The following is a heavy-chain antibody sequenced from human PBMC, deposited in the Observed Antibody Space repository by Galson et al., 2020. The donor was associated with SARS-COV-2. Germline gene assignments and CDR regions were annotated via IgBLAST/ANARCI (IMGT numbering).Heavy chain of an antibody. D-gene: IGHD2-15*01. Sequence: SETLSLTCTVPGGSIRSYYWSWTRQPPGKGLEWIGYIYSSGSTNYNPSLKSRVTISVDTSKNQFSLKLSSVTAADTAVYYCARDLGSPPYYYYGMDVWGQGTTVTVSS. V-gene: IGHV4-59*13. J-gene: IGHJ6*02. CDR1: GGSIRSYY. CDR3: ARDLGSPPYYYYGMDV. CDR2: IYSSGST.